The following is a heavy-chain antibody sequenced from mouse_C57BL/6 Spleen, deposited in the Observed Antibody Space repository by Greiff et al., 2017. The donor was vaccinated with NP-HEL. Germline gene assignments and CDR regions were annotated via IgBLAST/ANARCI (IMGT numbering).Heavy chain of an antibody. CDR2: IYPGSGST. D-gene: IGHD1-1*01. Sequence: QVQLQQPGAELVKPGASVKMSCKASGYTFTSYWITWVKQRPGQGLEWIGDIYPGSGSTNYNEKFKSKATLTVDTSSSTAYMQLSSLTSEDSAVYYCAPSYYYGSSRSWFAYWGQGTLVTVSA. J-gene: IGHJ3*01. CDR3: APSYYYGSSRSWFAY. CDR1: GYTFTSYW. V-gene: IGHV1-55*01.